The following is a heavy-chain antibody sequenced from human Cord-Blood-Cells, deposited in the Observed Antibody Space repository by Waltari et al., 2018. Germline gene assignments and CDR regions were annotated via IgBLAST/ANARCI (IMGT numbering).Heavy chain of an antibody. CDR1: GFTVSSNY. Sequence: EVQLVESGGGLLQPGGSLRLSCAPSGFTVSSNYMSWVPQAPGKGLEWVSVIYGAGSTYYADSVKGRFTISRDNSKNTLYLQMNSLRAADTAVYYCARVLGYYDSSGYLGEGDVWGQGTTVTVSS. CDR3: ARVLGYYDSSGYLGEGDV. J-gene: IGHJ6*02. D-gene: IGHD3-22*01. CDR2: IYGAGST. V-gene: IGHV3-53*01.